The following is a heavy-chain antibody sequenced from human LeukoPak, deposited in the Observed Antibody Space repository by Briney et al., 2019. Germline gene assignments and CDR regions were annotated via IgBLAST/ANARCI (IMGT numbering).Heavy chain of an antibody. CDR3: AKVNWYYNSGTYAGDC. CDR2: IRGDDERR. D-gene: IGHD3-10*01. CDR1: GFRVNSDD. Sequence: AGGSLRLSCAASGFRVNSDDINWVRQAPGKGLEWVSSIRGDDERRFYADSVKGRFAISKDNSQNTVYLQLNSLRVEDTAVYYCAKVNWYYNSGTYAGDCWGQGTLVTVSS. J-gene: IGHJ4*02. V-gene: IGHV3-23*01.